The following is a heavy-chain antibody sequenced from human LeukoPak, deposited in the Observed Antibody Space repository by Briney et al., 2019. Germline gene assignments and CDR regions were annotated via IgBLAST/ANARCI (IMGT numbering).Heavy chain of an antibody. V-gene: IGHV3-9*01. CDR2: ISWNSGSI. J-gene: IGHJ6*02. CDR1: GFTFDDYA. CDR3: AKDHGRYYYYGMDV. Sequence: QPGGSLRLSCAASGFTFDDYAMHWVRHAPGKGLEWVSGISWNSGSIGYADSVKGRFTISRDNAKNSLYLQMNSLRAEDTALYYCAKDHGRYYYYGMDVWGQGTTVTVSS.